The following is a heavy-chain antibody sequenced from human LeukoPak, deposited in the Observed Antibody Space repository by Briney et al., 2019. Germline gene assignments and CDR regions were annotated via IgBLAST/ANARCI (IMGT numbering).Heavy chain of an antibody. CDR2: IYSGGST. CDR1: GFTVSSNY. Sequence: GGSLRLSCAASGFTVSSNYMSWVRQAPGKGLEWVSVIYSGGSTYYADSVKGRFTISRDNSKNTLYLQMNSLRAEDTAVYYCARDRDSMVRGHMDVWGQGTTVTVSS. V-gene: IGHV3-53*01. CDR3: ARDRDSMVRGHMDV. D-gene: IGHD3-10*01. J-gene: IGHJ6*02.